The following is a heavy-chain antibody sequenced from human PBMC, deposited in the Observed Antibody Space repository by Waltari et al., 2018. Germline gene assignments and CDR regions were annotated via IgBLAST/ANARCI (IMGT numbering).Heavy chain of an antibody. Sequence: QLQLEQSGPGLVKPSESLSLTCAVSGDSMSSSDLYNWVRQSPGKGLEWIGQVNRSGKTNYNPSLASRVTVSIDTSKKQFSLTIPSPTAADTAMYYCARDRGKGLYLDSWGQGTQVTVSP. CDR1: GDSMSSSDL. CDR2: VNRSGKT. V-gene: IGHV4-4*02. D-gene: IGHD2-15*01. J-gene: IGHJ4*02. CDR3: ARDRGKGLYLDS.